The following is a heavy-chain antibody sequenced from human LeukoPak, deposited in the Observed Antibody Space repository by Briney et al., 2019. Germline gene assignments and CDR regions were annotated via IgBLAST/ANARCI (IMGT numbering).Heavy chain of an antibody. Sequence: GGSLRLSRAASGFTFSSYAMSWVRQAPGKGLEWVSAISGSGGSTYYADSVKGRFTISRDNSKNTLYLQMNSLRAEDTAVYYCAKETTIFGVVIDFGVNWFDPWGQGTLVTVSS. D-gene: IGHD3-3*01. CDR3: AKETTIFGVVIDFGVNWFDP. CDR1: GFTFSSYA. CDR2: ISGSGGST. V-gene: IGHV3-23*01. J-gene: IGHJ5*02.